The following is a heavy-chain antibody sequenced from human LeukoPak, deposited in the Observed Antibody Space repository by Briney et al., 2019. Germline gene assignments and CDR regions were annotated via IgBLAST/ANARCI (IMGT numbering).Heavy chain of an antibody. J-gene: IGHJ4*02. CDR2: ISWSSGSI. Sequence: GRSLRLSCAASGFIFDDYAMHWVRQAPGKGLEWASGISWSSGSIVYADSVKGRFTISRDNAKNSLYLQMNSLRAEDTALYYCAKDSTDSGSYSPFDYWGQGTLVTVSS. V-gene: IGHV3-9*01. CDR1: GFIFDDYA. D-gene: IGHD1-26*01. CDR3: AKDSTDSGSYSPFDY.